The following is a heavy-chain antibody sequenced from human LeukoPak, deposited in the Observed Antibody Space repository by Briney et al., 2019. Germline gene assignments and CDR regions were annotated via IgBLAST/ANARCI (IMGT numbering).Heavy chain of an antibody. J-gene: IGHJ6*02. V-gene: IGHV1-69*13. Sequence: SVKVSCKASGGTFSSYAISWVRQAPGQGLEWMGGIIPIFGTANYAQKFQGRVTITADESTSTAYMELSSLRSEDTAVYYCARDFGPLQVYVISHHAMDVWGQGTTVTVSS. CDR2: IIPIFGTA. CDR3: ARDFGPLQVYVISHHAMDV. D-gene: IGHD2-8*01. CDR1: GGTFSSYA.